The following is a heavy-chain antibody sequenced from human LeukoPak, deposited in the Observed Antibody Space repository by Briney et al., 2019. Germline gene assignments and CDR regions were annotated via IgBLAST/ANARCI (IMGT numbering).Heavy chain of an antibody. J-gene: IGHJ4*02. CDR3: ARGSGGAIDY. Sequence: GGSLRLSCAASGFTFSNYWMRWVRQAPGKGLVWVSRINSDGINTSYADSVKGRFTISRDNAKNSLYLQMNSLRAEDTAVYYCARGSGGAIDYWGQGTLVTVSS. CDR2: INSDGINT. V-gene: IGHV3-74*01. D-gene: IGHD3-10*01. CDR1: GFTFSNYW.